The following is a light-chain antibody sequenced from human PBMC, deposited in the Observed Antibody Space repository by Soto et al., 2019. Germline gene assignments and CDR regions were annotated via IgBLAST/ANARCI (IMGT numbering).Light chain of an antibody. J-gene: IGLJ1*01. CDR2: DVN. CDR1: SSDVGRYDY. Sequence: QSALTQLRSVSGSPGQSVTISCTGTSSDVGRYDYVSWYQQHPGKAPKVIIYDVNERPSGVPNRFSGSKSGNTASLTISGLQADDETDYYCCSYAGSSTPYVFGTGTKVTVL. CDR3: CSYAGSSTPYV. V-gene: IGLV2-11*01.